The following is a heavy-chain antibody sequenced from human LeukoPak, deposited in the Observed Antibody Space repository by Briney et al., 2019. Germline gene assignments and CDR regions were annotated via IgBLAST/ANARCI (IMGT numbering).Heavy chain of an antibody. CDR1: GFTFSSYG. CDR2: ISYDGSNK. Sequence: GGSLRLSCAASGFTFSSYGMHWVRQAPGKGLEWVAVISYDGSNKYYADSVKGRFTISRDNSKNTLYLQMNSLRAEDTAVYYCAKEGSGGYCSGGSCYYLDYWGQGTLVTVSS. D-gene: IGHD2-15*01. V-gene: IGHV3-30*18. J-gene: IGHJ4*02. CDR3: AKEGSGGYCSGGSCYYLDY.